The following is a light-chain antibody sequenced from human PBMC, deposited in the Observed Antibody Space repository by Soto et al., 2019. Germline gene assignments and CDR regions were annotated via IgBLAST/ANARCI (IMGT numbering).Light chain of an antibody. V-gene: IGLV1-47*01. CDR1: SSNIGSNY. CDR2: RAD. CDR3: AAWDDTLSGLV. Sequence: QSVLTKPPSASGTPGQTVTISCSGGSSNIGSNYVYWYQQLPGTAPRLLMYRADQRPSGVPDRFSGSKSGTSASLAISGLRYEDEADYSCAAWDDTLSGLVFGGGTKLTVL. J-gene: IGLJ2*01.